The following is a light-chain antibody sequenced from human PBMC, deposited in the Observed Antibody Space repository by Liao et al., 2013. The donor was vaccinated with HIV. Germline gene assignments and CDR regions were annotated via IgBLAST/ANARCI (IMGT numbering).Light chain of an antibody. V-gene: IGLV3-25*03. Sequence: SYELTQPPSVSVSPGQTASISCSGDLLGDKFASWYQQKPGQSPVVVMYQDKKRPSGIPERFSGSSSGTTVTLTISGVQAEDEADYYCQSADSSGTCPVFGGGTKLTVL. J-gene: IGLJ3*02. CDR1: LLGDKF. CDR2: QDK. CDR3: QSADSSGTCPV.